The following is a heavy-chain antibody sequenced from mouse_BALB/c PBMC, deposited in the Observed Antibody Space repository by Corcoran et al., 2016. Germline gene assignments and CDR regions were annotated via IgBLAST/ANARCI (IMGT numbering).Heavy chain of an antibody. J-gene: IGHJ2*01. CDR3: ARDDDRSYFDY. Sequence: DVQLQESGPGLVKPSQSLSLTCPVTGYSITRGYYWNWIRQFPGNKLEWMGYISYDGSNNYNPSLNNPISSTRDTSKNQFFLKLNSVTTEDTATYDVARDDDRSYFDYWGQGTALTVSA. CDR1: GYSITRGYY. V-gene: IGHV3-6*02. CDR2: ISYDGSN. D-gene: IGHD2-14*01.